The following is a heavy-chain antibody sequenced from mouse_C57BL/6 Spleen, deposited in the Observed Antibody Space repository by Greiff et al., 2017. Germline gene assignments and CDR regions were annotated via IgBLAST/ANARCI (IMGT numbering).Heavy chain of an antibody. CDR3: ARLYDYDGYAMDY. V-gene: IGHV3-6*01. Sequence: DVKLQESGPGLVKPSQSLSLTCSVTGYSITSGYYWNWIRQFPGNKLEWMGYISYDGSNNYNPSLKNRISITRDTSKNQFFLKLNSVTTEDTATYYCARLYDYDGYAMDYWGQGTSVTVSS. CDR2: ISYDGSN. CDR1: GYSITSGYY. D-gene: IGHD2-4*01. J-gene: IGHJ4*01.